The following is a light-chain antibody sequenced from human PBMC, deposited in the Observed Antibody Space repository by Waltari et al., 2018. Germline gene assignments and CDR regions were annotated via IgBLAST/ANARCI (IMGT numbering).Light chain of an antibody. CDR3: DSYTSSSTRV. CDR1: SSAIGSYNY. Sequence: QSALTQPRSMSVSPGQSVTISCPGTSSAIGSYNYVSLYQQRPGKAPQLIIYEASHRPSGVSDRFSGSKSGNTASLTISGLQAEDEADYYCDSYTSSSTRVFGGGTTLTVL. V-gene: IGLV2-14*01. J-gene: IGLJ3*02. CDR2: EAS.